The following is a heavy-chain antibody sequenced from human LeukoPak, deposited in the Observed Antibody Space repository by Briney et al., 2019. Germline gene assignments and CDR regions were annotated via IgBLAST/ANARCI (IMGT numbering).Heavy chain of an antibody. D-gene: IGHD3-22*01. J-gene: IGHJ4*02. V-gene: IGHV3-9*01. CDR3: AKVGYYYDSSGYYYYFDY. Sequence: GRSLRLSCAASGFTFDDYAMHWVRQAPGKGLEWVSGISWNSGSIGYADSVKGRFTISRDNAKNSLYLQVNSLRAEDTALYYCAKVGYYYDSSGYYYYFDYWGQGTLVTVSS. CDR1: GFTFDDYA. CDR2: ISWNSGSI.